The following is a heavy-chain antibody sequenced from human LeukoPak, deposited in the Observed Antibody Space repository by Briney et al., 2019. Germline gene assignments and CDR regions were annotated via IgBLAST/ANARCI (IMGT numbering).Heavy chain of an antibody. CDR2: IRYDGSNE. Sequence: GGSLRLSCAASGFTFSIYGMHWVRQAPGKGLEWVAFIRYDGSNEYYADSVKGQFTISRDNSKNTLYLQMNSLRAEDTAVYYCARGRLSYYDSSGDYYYYYGMDVWGQGTTVTVSS. V-gene: IGHV3-30*02. D-gene: IGHD3-22*01. CDR1: GFTFSIYG. J-gene: IGHJ6*02. CDR3: ARGRLSYYDSSGDYYYYYGMDV.